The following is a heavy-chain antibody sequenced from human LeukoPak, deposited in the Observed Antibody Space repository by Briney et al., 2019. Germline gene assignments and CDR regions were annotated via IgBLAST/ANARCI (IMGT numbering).Heavy chain of an antibody. Sequence: PGGSLRLSCSASGFPFSSYAMHWVRQAPGKGLEYVSAISDSGGSTYYADSVKGRFTISRDNSKNTLYLQMNSLRDEDTAVYYCARRSSGWNYFDYWGQGTLVTVSS. CDR1: GFPFSSYA. CDR3: ARRSSGWNYFDY. V-gene: IGHV3-64*04. J-gene: IGHJ4*02. CDR2: ISDSGGST. D-gene: IGHD6-19*01.